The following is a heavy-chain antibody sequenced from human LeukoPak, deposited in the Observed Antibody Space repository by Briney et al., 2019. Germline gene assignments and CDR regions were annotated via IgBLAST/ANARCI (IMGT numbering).Heavy chain of an antibody. Sequence: PSETLSLTCTVSGGSVSSGGYYWSWIRQHPGEGLECIGYIYYSGSTYYNPSLKSRVTISVDTSKNQFFLNLSSVTAADTAVYYCARVFDSYYHFDYWGQGTLVTVSS. J-gene: IGHJ4*02. D-gene: IGHD1-26*01. V-gene: IGHV4-31*03. CDR3: ARVFDSYYHFDY. CDR1: GGSVSSGGYY. CDR2: IYYSGST.